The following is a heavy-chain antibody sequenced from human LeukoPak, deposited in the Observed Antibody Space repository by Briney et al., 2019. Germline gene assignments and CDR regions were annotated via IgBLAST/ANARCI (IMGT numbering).Heavy chain of an antibody. D-gene: IGHD2-2*01. Sequence: PSETLSLTGSVSGGSISSSSYYWGWIRQPPGKGLEWIGSIYYSGSTYYNPSLKSRVTISVDTSKSQFSLKMSSVTAADTAVYYCARHDCSSTTCGLLRFDPWGQGTPVTVSS. CDR3: ARHDCSSTTCGLLRFDP. V-gene: IGHV4-39*01. CDR1: GGSISSSSYY. J-gene: IGHJ5*02. CDR2: IYYSGST.